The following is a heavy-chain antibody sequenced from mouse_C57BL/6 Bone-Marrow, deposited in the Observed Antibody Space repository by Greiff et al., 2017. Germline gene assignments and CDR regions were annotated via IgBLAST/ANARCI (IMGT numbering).Heavy chain of an antibody. V-gene: IGHV14-4*01. CDR2: IDPEIGDT. Sequence: VQLQQSGAELVRPGASVKLSCTASGFNIKDDYIHWVKQRPEQGLEWIGWIDPEIGDTEYASKFQGKGTITSDTSSNTAYLQLSSLTSDDTAVYYCSSFDGNYFDFWGQGTPLTVAS. CDR1: GFNIKDDY. D-gene: IGHD2-3*01. CDR3: SSFDGNYFDF. J-gene: IGHJ2*01.